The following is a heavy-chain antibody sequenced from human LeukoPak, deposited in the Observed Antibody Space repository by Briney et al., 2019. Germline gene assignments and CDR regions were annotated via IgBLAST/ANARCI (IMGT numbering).Heavy chain of an antibody. J-gene: IGHJ6*02. Sequence: SETLSLTCAVYGGSFSGYYWSWIRQPPGKGLEWIGEINHSGSTNYNPSLKSRVTISVDTSKNQFSLKLSSVTAADTAVYYCARVVAVAGLYYYYYYGMDVWGQGTTVNVSS. CDR1: GGSFSGYY. CDR2: INHSGST. CDR3: ARVVAVAGLYYYYYYGMDV. V-gene: IGHV4-34*01. D-gene: IGHD6-19*01.